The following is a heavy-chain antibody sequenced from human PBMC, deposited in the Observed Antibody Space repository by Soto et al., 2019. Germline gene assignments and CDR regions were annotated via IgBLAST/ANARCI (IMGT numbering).Heavy chain of an antibody. CDR2: INQDGSER. J-gene: IGHJ4*02. CDR3: AYYGYGASAAAY. CDR1: GLTFRNDW. V-gene: IGHV3-7*03. Sequence: EMQLVESGGGLVQPGGSLRLSCAGSGLTFRNDWLSWVRQAPGKGLEWVANINQDGSERYYVDSVRRRFTISRDNVENAPYLHLNSLITEDTAVYYCAYYGYGASAAAYWCQGTLDIVS. D-gene: IGHD4-17*01.